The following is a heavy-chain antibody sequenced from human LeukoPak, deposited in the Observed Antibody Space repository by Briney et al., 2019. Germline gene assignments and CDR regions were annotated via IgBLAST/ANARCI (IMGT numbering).Heavy chain of an antibody. V-gene: IGHV3-23*01. J-gene: IGHJ4*02. CDR3: AKDRSVRAINPNYDY. CDR1: GFTFSSYG. D-gene: IGHD1-26*01. Sequence: GGSLRLSCAASGFTFSSYGMSWVRQAPGKGLEWVSAISGSGGSTYYADSVKGRFTISRDNFKTTLYLQMNSLRAEDTAVYYCAKDRSVRAINPNYDYWGQGTLVTVSS. CDR2: ISGSGGST.